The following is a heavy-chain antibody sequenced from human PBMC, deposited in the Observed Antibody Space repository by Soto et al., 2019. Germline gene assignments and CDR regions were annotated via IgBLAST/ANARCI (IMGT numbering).Heavy chain of an antibody. V-gene: IGHV3-30*18. J-gene: IGHJ4*02. CDR2: ISYDGSNK. CDR3: AKKYYDSSGYFVY. D-gene: IGHD3-22*01. CDR1: GFTFSSYG. Sequence: GGSLRLSCVASGFTFSSYGMHWVRQAPGKGLEWVAVISYDGSNKYYADSVKGRFTISRDNSKNTLYLQMNSLRAEDTAVYYCAKKYYDSSGYFVYWGQGTLVTVSS.